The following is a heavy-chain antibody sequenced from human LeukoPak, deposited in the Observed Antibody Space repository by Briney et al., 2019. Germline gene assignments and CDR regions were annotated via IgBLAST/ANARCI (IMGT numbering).Heavy chain of an antibody. CDR3: ARGVRITEPDY. V-gene: IGHV1-2*02. CDR1: GYPLSGYS. D-gene: IGHD1-14*01. Sequence: ASVKVSCKASGYPLSGYSMHWVRQAPGQGLEWMGWINPKSGGTNYAQIFQGRVTMTSDTSISIVYMELSGLKSDDTAVYYCARGVRITEPDYWGQGTLVTVSS. CDR2: INPKSGGT. J-gene: IGHJ4*02.